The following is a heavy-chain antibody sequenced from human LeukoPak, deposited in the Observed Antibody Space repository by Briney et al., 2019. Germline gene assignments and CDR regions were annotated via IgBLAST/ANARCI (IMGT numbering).Heavy chain of an antibody. J-gene: IGHJ4*02. CDR3: ATSSDSGSYYYFDY. CDR1: GGSISTYY. D-gene: IGHD1-26*01. Sequence: SETLSLTCTVSGGSISTYYWSWIRQPPGKGLEWIGYICYSGSTNSNPSLKSRVTTSVDTSKNQFSLKLSSVTAADTAVYYCATSSDSGSYYYFDYWGQGALVTVSS. V-gene: IGHV4-59*08. CDR2: ICYSGST.